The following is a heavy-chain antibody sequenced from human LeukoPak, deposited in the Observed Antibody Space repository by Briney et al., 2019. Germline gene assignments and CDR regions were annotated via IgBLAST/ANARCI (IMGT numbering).Heavy chain of an antibody. J-gene: IGHJ3*02. CDR1: GFTVSSNY. CDR3: ARENLYRSEPTNYAFDI. Sequence: PGGSLRLSCAASGFTVSSNYMSWVRQAPGKGLEWVSVIYSGGSTYYADSVKGRFTISRDNSKNTLYLQMNSLRAEDTAVYYCARENLYRSEPTNYAFDIWGQGTMVTVSS. V-gene: IGHV3-66*01. D-gene: IGHD3-10*01. CDR2: IYSGGST.